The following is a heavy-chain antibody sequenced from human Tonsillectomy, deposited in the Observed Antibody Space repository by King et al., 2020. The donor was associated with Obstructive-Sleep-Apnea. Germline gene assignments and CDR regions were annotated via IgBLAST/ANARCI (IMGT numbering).Heavy chain of an antibody. CDR2: LYCMGGT. J-gene: IGHJ4*02. V-gene: IGHV4-59*01. D-gene: IGHD3-16*01. CDR1: GGSISSYY. CDR3: AREVGSYGYYFDY. Sequence: VQLQESGPGLVKPSETLSLTCTVSGGSISSYYWSWIRQPPGKGLEWIGHLYCMGGTNYHPSLRSRVTISIETTKNQFSLQLTSVTAADTAVYYCAREVGSYGYYFDYWGQGTLVTVSS.